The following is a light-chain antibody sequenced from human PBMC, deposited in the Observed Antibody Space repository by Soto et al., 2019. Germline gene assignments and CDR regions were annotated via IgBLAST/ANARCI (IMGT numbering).Light chain of an antibody. Sequence: ENVLTQSPGTLSLSPGERATLSCRASQSVTNNYFAWYQKKPDQAPRLIIYDASGRPAGIPDRFSGSGSGTDFTLTIPRLEPEDFAVYYCQQYGSSPYTFGQGTKLEIK. J-gene: IGKJ2*01. CDR3: QQYGSSPYT. V-gene: IGKV3-20*01. CDR1: QSVTNNY. CDR2: DAS.